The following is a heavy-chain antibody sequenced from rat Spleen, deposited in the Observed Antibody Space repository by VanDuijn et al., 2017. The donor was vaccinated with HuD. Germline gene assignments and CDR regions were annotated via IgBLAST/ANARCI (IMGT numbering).Heavy chain of an antibody. CDR1: GFNFNDHW. D-gene: IGHD1-11*01. Sequence: EVKLVESGGGLVQPGRSLKLSCAASGFNFNDHWMGWVRQAPGKGLEWIGEINKDSRITKYVPPLKDRFTISRDKAQNTLYLQMTKLGSEDTAIYYCVREGTWGQGTLVTVSS. V-gene: IGHV4-2*01. CDR2: INKDSRIT. CDR3: VREGT. J-gene: IGHJ3*01.